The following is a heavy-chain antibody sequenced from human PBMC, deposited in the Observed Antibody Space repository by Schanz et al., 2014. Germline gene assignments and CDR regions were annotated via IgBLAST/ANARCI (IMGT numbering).Heavy chain of an antibody. CDR3: ARDRVQYSSGWYSPS. V-gene: IGHV3-21*01. Sequence: EVHLVESGGGLVKPGGSLRLSCGASGFTFSDYSMNWVRQAPGKGLEWVSSISDSSSYIYYADSVKGRFTISRDNAKNSLYLQMSSLRAEDTAVYYCARDRVQYSSGWYSPSWGQGTLLSVSS. CDR2: ISDSSSYI. D-gene: IGHD6-19*01. J-gene: IGHJ5*02. CDR1: GFTFSDYS.